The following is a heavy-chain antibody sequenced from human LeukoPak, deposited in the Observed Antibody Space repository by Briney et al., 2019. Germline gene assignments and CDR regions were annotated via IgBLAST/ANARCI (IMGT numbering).Heavy chain of an antibody. J-gene: IGHJ4*02. D-gene: IGHD5-18*01. V-gene: IGHV4-34*01. CDR3: ARAWIQLWFLDY. CDR1: GGSFSGYY. CDR2: INHSGST. Sequence: SETLSLTCAVYGGSFSGYYRSWIRQPPGKGLEWIGEINHSGSTNYNPSLKSRVTISVDTSKNQFSLKLSSVTAADTAVYYCARAWIQLWFLDYWGQGTLVTVSS.